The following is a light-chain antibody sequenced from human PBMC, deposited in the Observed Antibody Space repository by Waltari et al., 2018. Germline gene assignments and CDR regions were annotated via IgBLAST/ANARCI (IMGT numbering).Light chain of an antibody. V-gene: IGLV10-54*04. CDR1: SKNVGDEG. Sequence: QAGLTQPPSVSKGLRQTATLTCSGNSKNVGDEGAYWLQQHQGHPPKVLSYRNTHRPSGVSERFSASRSGNTSSLTISGLQPEDEGDYYCSAWDGSLNTWLFGGGTKLTVL. J-gene: IGLJ3*02. CDR2: RNT. CDR3: SAWDGSLNTWL.